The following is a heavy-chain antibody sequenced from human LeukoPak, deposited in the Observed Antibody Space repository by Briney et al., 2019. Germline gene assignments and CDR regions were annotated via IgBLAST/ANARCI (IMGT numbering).Heavy chain of an antibody. V-gene: IGHV3-23*01. CDR2: ISGSGGST. D-gene: IGHD3-10*01. CDR3: AKDGSMGQNYYYYYGMDV. J-gene: IGHJ6*02. Sequence: GGSLRLSCAASGFTVSSNYMSWVRQAPGKGLEWVSAISGSGGSTYYADSVKGRFTISRDNSKNTLYLQMNSLRAEDTAVYYCAKDGSMGQNYYYYYGMDVWGQGTTVTVSS. CDR1: GFTVSSNY.